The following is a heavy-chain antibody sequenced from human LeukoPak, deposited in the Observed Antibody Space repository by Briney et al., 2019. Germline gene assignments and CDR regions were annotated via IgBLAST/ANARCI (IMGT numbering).Heavy chain of an antibody. V-gene: IGHV3-23*01. CDR1: GFTFSNYD. CDR2: ISGSGGTT. Sequence: PGGSLRLSCAASGFTFSNYDMNWVRQAPGKGLEWVSGISGSGGTTYYGDSVKGRFTISRDNSKNTLYLQMNSLRAEDTAVYYCAAPFDYWGRGTLVTVSS. CDR3: AAPFDY. J-gene: IGHJ4*02.